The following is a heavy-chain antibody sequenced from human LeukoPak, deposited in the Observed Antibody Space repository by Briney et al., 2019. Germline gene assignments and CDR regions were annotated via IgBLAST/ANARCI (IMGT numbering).Heavy chain of an antibody. J-gene: IGHJ4*02. CDR3: AKASDYVWGSYR. Sequence: GGSLRLSCAASGFTFSSYGMRWVRQAPGKGLEWVAVISYDGSNKYYADSVKGRFTISRDNSKNTLYLQMNSLRAEDTAVYYCAKASDYVWGSYRWGQGTLVTVSS. D-gene: IGHD3-16*02. CDR1: GFTFSSYG. CDR2: ISYDGSNK. V-gene: IGHV3-30*18.